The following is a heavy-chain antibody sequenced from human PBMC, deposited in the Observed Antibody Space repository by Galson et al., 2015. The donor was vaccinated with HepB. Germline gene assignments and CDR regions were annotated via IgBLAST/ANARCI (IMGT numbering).Heavy chain of an antibody. CDR1: GFTFSNAW. V-gene: IGHV3-15*01. CDR2: IKSKTDGGTT. D-gene: IGHD3-3*01. J-gene: IGHJ4*02. Sequence: SLRLSCAASGFTFSNAWMSWVRQAPGKGLEWVGRIKSKTDGGTTDYAAPVKGRFTISRDDSKNTLYLQMNSLKTEDTAVYYCTTAFWSGYFRLDYWGQGTLVTVSS. CDR3: TTAFWSGYFRLDY.